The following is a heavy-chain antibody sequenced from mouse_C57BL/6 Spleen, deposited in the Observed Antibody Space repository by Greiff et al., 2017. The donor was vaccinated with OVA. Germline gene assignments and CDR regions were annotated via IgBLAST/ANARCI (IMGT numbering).Heavy chain of an antibody. Sequence: EVKLVESGGGLVKPGGSLKLSCAASGFTFSSYAMSWVRPTPEKRLEWVATISDGGSYTYYPDNVKGRFPISRDNAKNNLYLQMSHLKSEDTAMYYCARDYYGSSPLFAYWGQGTLVTVSA. V-gene: IGHV5-4*01. CDR1: GFTFSSYA. CDR3: ARDYYGSSPLFAY. J-gene: IGHJ3*01. CDR2: ISDGGSYT. D-gene: IGHD1-1*01.